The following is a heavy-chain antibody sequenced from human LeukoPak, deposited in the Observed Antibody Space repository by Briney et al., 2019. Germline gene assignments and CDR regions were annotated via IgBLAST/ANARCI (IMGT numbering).Heavy chain of an antibody. V-gene: IGHV4-59*01. CDR1: GGSISSYY. Sequence: PSETLSLTCTVSGGSISSYYWSWIRQPPGKGLEWIGYIYYSGSTYYNPSLKSRVTISVDTSKNQFSLKLSSVTAADTAVYYCGRTASGYTFIDYWGQGTLVTVSS. CDR2: IYYSGST. J-gene: IGHJ4*02. D-gene: IGHD5-12*01. CDR3: GRTASGYTFIDY.